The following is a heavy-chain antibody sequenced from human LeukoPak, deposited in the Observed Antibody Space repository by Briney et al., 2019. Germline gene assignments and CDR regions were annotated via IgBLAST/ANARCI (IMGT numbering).Heavy chain of an antibody. CDR3: ARDADSSNEWGPFDP. CDR1: GDSVSSSAS. J-gene: IGHJ5*02. D-gene: IGHD1-1*01. Sequence: SQTLSLTCAISGDSVSSSASWNWIRQSPSRGLEWLGRTYYRSKWSSDYATSVKSRITINADTSKNQFSLQLRSVIPEDTAVYYCARDADSSNEWGPFDPWGQGTLVTVSS. V-gene: IGHV6-1*01. CDR2: TYYRSKWSS.